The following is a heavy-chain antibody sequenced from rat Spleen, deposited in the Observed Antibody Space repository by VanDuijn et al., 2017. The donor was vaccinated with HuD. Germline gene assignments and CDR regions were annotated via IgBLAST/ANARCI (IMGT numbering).Heavy chain of an antibody. CDR3: ARHGTYYGYNYYFDY. CDR1: GYTFSDYG. D-gene: IGHD1-9*01. CDR2: ISYDGSST. Sequence: EVQLVESGGGLVQPGRSMKLSCAAAGYTFSDYGMVWVLQAPTKGLEWVASISYDGSSTYYRDSVKGRLTISRDNAKSTLYLQMDSLRSEDTATYYCARHGTYYGYNYYFDYWGQGVMVTVSS. V-gene: IGHV5-29*01. J-gene: IGHJ2*01.